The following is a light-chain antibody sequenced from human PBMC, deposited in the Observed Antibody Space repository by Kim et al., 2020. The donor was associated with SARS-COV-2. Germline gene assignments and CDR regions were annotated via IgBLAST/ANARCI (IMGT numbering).Light chain of an antibody. J-gene: IGLJ2*01. CDR3: QSYDSSLSGSVV. Sequence: RVTISSTGSSSNIGTGYDVHWNQQLPATAPNLLIYGNSNRPSGVPDRFSGSESGTSASLAITGLQAEDEADYYCQSYDSSLSGSVVFGGGTQLTVL. V-gene: IGLV1-40*01. CDR2: GNS. CDR1: SSNIGTGYD.